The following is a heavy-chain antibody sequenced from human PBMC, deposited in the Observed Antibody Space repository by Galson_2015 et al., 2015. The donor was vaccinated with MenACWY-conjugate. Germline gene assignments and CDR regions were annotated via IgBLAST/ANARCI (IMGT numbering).Heavy chain of an antibody. D-gene: IGHD1-26*01. Sequence: QSGAEVTKPGESLTISCKGSGYTFTTYWIGWVRQLPGKGLEWMGLISPGDSETRYSPAFQGQVTISADKSISTAYVQWDSLQASNTAMLYCARHPPGGRGMDVWGQGTTVTVSS. V-gene: IGHV5-51*01. J-gene: IGHJ6*02. CDR2: ISPGDSET. CDR3: ARHPPGGRGMDV. CDR1: GYTFTTYW.